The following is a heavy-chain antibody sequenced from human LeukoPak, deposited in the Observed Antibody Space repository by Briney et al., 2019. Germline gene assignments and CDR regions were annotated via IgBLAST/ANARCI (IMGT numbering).Heavy chain of an antibody. Sequence: PGGSLRLSCAASGFTFSSYAMHWVRQAPGKGLEYVSAISSNGGSTYYANSVKGRFTISRDNSKNTLYLQMGSMRAEEMAVYYCATYSLLENYWGQGTLVTVSS. D-gene: IGHD2-15*01. J-gene: IGHJ4*02. V-gene: IGHV3-64*01. CDR1: GFTFSSYA. CDR2: ISSNGGST. CDR3: ATYSLLENY.